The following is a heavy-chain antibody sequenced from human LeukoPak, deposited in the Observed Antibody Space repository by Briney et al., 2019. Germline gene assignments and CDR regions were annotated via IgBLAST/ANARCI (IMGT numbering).Heavy chain of an antibody. CDR1: GFTFSSYA. CDR2: VSYDGSNK. V-gene: IGHV3-30-3*01. J-gene: IGHJ6*02. CDR3: AREAIDYYGMDV. Sequence: PGGSLRPSCAASGFTFSSYAMHWVRQAPGKGLEWVAVVSYDGSNKYYADSVKGRFTISRDNSKNTLYLQMNSLRAEDTAVYYCAREAIDYYGMDVWGQGTTVTVSS.